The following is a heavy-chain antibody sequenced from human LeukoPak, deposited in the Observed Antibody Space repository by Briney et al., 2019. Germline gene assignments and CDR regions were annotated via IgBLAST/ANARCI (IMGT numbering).Heavy chain of an antibody. D-gene: IGHD1-7*01. Sequence: GGSLRLSCAASGFTFSSYSMNWVRQAPGKGLEWVSSISSSSSYIYYADSVKGRFTISRDNAKNSLYLQMNSLRAEDTAVYYCARSGTGTTYYYYMDVRGKGTTVTVSS. V-gene: IGHV3-21*01. CDR1: GFTFSSYS. CDR2: ISSSSSYI. J-gene: IGHJ6*03. CDR3: ARSGTGTTYYYYMDV.